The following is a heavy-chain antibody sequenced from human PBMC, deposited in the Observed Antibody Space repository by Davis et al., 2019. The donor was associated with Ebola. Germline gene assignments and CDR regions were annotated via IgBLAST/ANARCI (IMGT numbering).Heavy chain of an antibody. CDR3: ARLYGSGSYYFDY. J-gene: IGHJ4*02. V-gene: IGHV4-39*07. CDR1: GGSITSSRYP. Sequence: SETLSLTCTVSGGSITSSRYPCVWIRQPPGTGRDWSGSIYYSGSTYYNPSLKSRVTISVDTSKNQFSLKLSSVTAADTAVYYCARLYGSGSYYFDYWGQGTLISVSS. D-gene: IGHD3-10*01. CDR2: IYYSGST.